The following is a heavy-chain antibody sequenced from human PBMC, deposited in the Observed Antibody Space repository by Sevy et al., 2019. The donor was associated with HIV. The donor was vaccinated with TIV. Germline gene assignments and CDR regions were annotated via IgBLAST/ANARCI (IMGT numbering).Heavy chain of an antibody. V-gene: IGHV3-49*04. J-gene: IGHJ4*02. CDR3: TRATCYYDSSGYYYSGY. Sequence: GGSLRLSCTASGFTFGDYAMSWVRQAPGKGLEWVGFIRSKAYGGTTEYAASVKGRFTISRDDSKSIAYLQMNSLKTEDTAVYYCTRATCYYDSSGYYYSGYWGQGTLVTVSS. CDR1: GFTFGDYA. D-gene: IGHD3-22*01. CDR2: IRSKAYGGTT.